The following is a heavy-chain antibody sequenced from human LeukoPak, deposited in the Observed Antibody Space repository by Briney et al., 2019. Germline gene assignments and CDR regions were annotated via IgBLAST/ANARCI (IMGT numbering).Heavy chain of an antibody. J-gene: IGHJ5*02. D-gene: IGHD6-13*01. CDR3: ARDSGIAAAGTSWFDP. CDR2: IIPIFGTA. V-gene: IGHV1-69*06. Sequence: GASVKVSCKASGGTFSSYAISWVRQAPGQGLEWMGGIIPIFGTANYAQKFQGRVTITADKSTSTAYMELSSLRSEDTAVYYCARDSGIAAAGTSWFDPWGQGTLVTVSS. CDR1: GGTFSSYA.